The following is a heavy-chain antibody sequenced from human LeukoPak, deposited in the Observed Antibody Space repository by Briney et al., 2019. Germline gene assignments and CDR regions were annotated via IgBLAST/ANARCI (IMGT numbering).Heavy chain of an antibody. CDR2: IWYDGSNK. CDR1: GFTFSSYG. V-gene: IGHV3-30*02. D-gene: IGHD2-15*01. J-gene: IGHJ4*02. CDR3: AKGGVVVVAATLDY. Sequence: GGSLRLSCAASGFTFSSYGMHWVRQAPGKGLEWVAVIWYDGSNKYYADSVKGRFTISRDNSKNTLYLQMNSLRAEDTAVYYCAKGGVVVVAATLDYWGQGTLVTVSS.